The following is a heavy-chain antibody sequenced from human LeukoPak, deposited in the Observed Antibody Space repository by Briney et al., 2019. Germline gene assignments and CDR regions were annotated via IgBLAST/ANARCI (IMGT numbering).Heavy chain of an antibody. J-gene: IGHJ4*02. CDR1: GFTFSSYA. Sequence: GGSLRLSCAASGFTFSSYALNWVRQAPGKGLEWVSGISGRGGSIYYADSVTGRLTMSRDNSKNTLYLQMDSLRAEDTAVYYCAKDARVRDYDFWSGYSFFDYWGQGTLVTVSS. V-gene: IGHV3-23*01. CDR2: ISGRGGSI. CDR3: AKDARVRDYDFWSGYSFFDY. D-gene: IGHD3-3*01.